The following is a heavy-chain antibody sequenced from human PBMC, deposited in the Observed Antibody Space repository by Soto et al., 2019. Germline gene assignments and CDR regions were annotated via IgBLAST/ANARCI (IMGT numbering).Heavy chain of an antibody. V-gene: IGHV4-4*02. CDR1: SGSISSSNW. Sequence: SETLSLTCAVSSGSISSSNWWSWVRQPPGKGLEWIGEIYHSGSTNYNPSLKSRVTISVDKSKNQFSLKLSSVTAADTAVYYCARDEATEGYYYYMDVWGKGTTVTVSS. CDR3: ARDEATEGYYYYMDV. CDR2: IYHSGST. J-gene: IGHJ6*03.